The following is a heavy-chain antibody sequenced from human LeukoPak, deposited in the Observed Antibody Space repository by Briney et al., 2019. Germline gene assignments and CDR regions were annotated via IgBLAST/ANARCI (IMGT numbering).Heavy chain of an antibody. D-gene: IGHD1-14*01. CDR2: INPNSGGT. CDR3: ARSHPGTFDY. J-gene: IGHJ4*02. Sequence: ASVKVSCKASGYTFTDYYMHWARQAPGQGLEWMGWINPNSGGTNYAQKFQGRVTMTRDTPISTAYMELSRLRSDDTAVYYCARSHPGTFDYWGQGTLVTVSS. V-gene: IGHV1-2*02. CDR1: GYTFTDYY.